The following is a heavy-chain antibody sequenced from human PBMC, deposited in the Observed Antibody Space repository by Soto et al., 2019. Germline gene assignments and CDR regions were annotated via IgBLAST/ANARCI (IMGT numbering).Heavy chain of an antibody. CDR3: AKGLALSGWFDY. Sequence: QVQLVESGGGVVQPGRSLRLSCAASGFTFSSYGMHWVRQAPGKGLEWVAVISYDGSNKYYADSVKGRFTISRDNSKNTLDLQMNSLRAEDTAVYYCAKGLALSGWFDYWGQGTLVTVSS. CDR2: ISYDGSNK. D-gene: IGHD6-19*01. J-gene: IGHJ4*02. V-gene: IGHV3-30*18. CDR1: GFTFSSYG.